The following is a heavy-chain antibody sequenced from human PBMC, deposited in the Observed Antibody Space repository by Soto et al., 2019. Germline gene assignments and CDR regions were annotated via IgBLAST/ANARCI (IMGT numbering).Heavy chain of an antibody. J-gene: IGHJ4*02. V-gene: IGHV1-3*01. CDR3: ASDQRFGASWPASWGY. Sequence: QVQLVQSGAEVMQPGASVTISCEASGYTFTHFAIHWVRQAPGQRLEWMGWINAGNGHTKYSQKFQGRVTTTRDTSASTVYMELSRLRSEDTAVYYCASDQRFGASWPASWGYWGQGTLVTVSS. CDR2: INAGNGHT. CDR1: GYTFTHFA. D-gene: IGHD2-2*01.